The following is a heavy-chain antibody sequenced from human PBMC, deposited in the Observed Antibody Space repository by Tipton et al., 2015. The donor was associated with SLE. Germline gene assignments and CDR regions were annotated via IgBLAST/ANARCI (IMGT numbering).Heavy chain of an antibody. CDR1: GFTFSDYY. CDR2: ISSSGNTL. CDR3: AKDPSGFGVVDDI. J-gene: IGHJ3*02. D-gene: IGHD3-3*01. Sequence: GSLRLSCAASGFTFSDYYMSWIRQAPGKGLEWVSYISSSGNTLYYADSVKGRFTISRDNAKNSLYLQMNSLRAEDTAVYYCAKDPSGFGVVDDIWGQGTMVTASS. V-gene: IGHV3-11*01.